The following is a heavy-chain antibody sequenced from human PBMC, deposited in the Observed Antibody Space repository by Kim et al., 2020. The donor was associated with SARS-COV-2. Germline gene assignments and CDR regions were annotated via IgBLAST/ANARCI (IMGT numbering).Heavy chain of an antibody. CDR3: ARLHSSYGMDV. J-gene: IGHJ6*02. V-gene: IGHV4-4*02. CDR2: IYHSGST. CDR1: GGSISSSNW. Sequence: SETLSLTCAVSGGSISSSNWWSWVRQPPGKGLEWIGEIYHSGSTNYNPSLKSRFTISVDKSKNQFSLKLSSVTAADTAVYYCARLHSSYGMDVWGQGTTVTVSS.